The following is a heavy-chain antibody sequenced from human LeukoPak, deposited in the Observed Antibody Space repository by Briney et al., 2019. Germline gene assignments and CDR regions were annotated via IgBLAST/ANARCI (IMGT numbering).Heavy chain of an antibody. J-gene: IGHJ4*02. CDR2: INPNSGGT. V-gene: IGHV1-2*02. D-gene: IGHD3-10*01. Sequence: ASVKVSCKASGYTFTGYYMHWVRQAPGQGLEWMGWINPNSGGTNYAQKFHGRVTMTRDTSISTVYMELSRLRSDDTAVYYCARARDYYGSGSYRFYFDSWGQGTLVTVSS. CDR3: ARARDYYGSGSYRFYFDS. CDR1: GYTFTGYY.